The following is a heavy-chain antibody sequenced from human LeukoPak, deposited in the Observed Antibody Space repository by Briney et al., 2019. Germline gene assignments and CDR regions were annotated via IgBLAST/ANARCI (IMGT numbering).Heavy chain of an antibody. CDR3: ARGGFRIWSGYPPHPDAFDI. CDR2: ISGSGGRT. J-gene: IGHJ3*02. D-gene: IGHD3-3*01. V-gene: IGHV3-23*01. Sequence: GGSLRLSCAASGFTFSSYAMTWVRQAPGKGLEWVSAISGSGGRTYYADSVKGRFTISRDNSKNTLNLQMNSLRSEDTAVYYCARGGFRIWSGYPPHPDAFDIWGQGTMVTVSS. CDR1: GFTFSSYA.